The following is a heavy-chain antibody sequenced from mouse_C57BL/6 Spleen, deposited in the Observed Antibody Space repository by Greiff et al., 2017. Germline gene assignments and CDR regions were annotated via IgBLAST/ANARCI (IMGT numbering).Heavy chain of an antibody. Sequence: EVQLQQSGPGLVKPSQSLSLTCSVTGYSITSGYYWNWIRQFPGNKLEWMGYISYDGSNNYNPSLKNRISITRDTSKNQFFLKLNSVTTEDTATYYCARDGVGYGSSYWFAYWGQGTLVTVSA. V-gene: IGHV3-6*01. CDR2: ISYDGSN. CDR1: GYSITSGYY. D-gene: IGHD1-1*01. CDR3: ARDGVGYGSSYWFAY. J-gene: IGHJ3*01.